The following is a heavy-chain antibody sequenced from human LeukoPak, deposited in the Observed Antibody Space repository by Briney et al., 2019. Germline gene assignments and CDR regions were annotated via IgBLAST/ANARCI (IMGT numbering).Heavy chain of an antibody. CDR1: GFTFSGYG. CDR3: ARDPAMVFFDY. Sequence: GSLRLSCAASGFTFSGYGMHWVRQAPGKGLEWIGSIYYSGSTYYNPSLKSRVTISVDTSKNQFSLKLSSVTAADTAVYYCARDPAMVFFDYWGQGTLVTVSS. D-gene: IGHD5-18*01. J-gene: IGHJ4*02. CDR2: IYYSGST. V-gene: IGHV4-38-2*02.